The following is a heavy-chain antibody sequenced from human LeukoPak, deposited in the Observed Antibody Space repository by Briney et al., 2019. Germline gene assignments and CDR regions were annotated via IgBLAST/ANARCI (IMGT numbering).Heavy chain of an antibody. V-gene: IGHV1-18*01. CDR1: GYTFTSSA. CDR3: ARGGQGVYYDSSGYYPFDY. J-gene: IGHJ4*02. D-gene: IGHD3-22*01. Sequence: ASVKVSCKASGYTFTSSAITWVRQAPGQGPEWMAWISAYNGDTRYAQTLQGRVTMTTDTSTSTAYMELRSLRSDDTAVYYCARGGQGVYYDSSGYYPFDYWGQGTLVTVSS. CDR2: ISAYNGDT.